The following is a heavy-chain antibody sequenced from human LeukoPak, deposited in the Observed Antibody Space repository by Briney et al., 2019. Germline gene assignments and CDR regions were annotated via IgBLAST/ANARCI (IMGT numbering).Heavy chain of an antibody. CDR3: ARDQEVTVVVIWSNAFDI. J-gene: IGHJ3*02. Sequence: GGSLRLSCAASGFTFSSYWMSWVRQAPGKGLEWVANIKQDGSEKYYVDSVKGRFTISRDNAKNSPYLQMNSLRAEDTAVYYCARDQEVTVVVIWSNAFDIWGQGTMVTVSS. V-gene: IGHV3-7*01. CDR1: GFTFSSYW. D-gene: IGHD3-22*01. CDR2: IKQDGSEK.